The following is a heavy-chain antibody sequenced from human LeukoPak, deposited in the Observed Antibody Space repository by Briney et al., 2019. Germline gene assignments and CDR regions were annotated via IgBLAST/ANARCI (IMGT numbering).Heavy chain of an antibody. J-gene: IGHJ6*03. D-gene: IGHD2-2*01. CDR3: ARVEVGPYYYYMDV. CDR2: INTNTGNP. Sequence: ASVKVSCKASGYTFTSYAMNWVRQAPGQGLEWMGWINTNTGNPTYAQGFTGRFVFSLDTSVSTAYLQISSLKAEDTAVYYCARVEVGPYYYYMDVWGKGTTVTVSS. CDR1: GYTFTSYA. V-gene: IGHV7-4-1*02.